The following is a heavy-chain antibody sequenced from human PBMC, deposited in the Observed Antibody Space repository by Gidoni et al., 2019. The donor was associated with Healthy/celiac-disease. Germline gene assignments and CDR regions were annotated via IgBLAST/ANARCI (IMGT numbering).Heavy chain of an antibody. J-gene: IGHJ4*02. Sequence: EVQLVESGGGLVQPGGSLRLSCAAAGCTFRSYWMSWVRQAPGKGMEWVANIKQDGSEKYYVDSVKGRFTISRDNAKNSLYLQMNSLRAEDTAVYYCARRVVPAAMVDYFDYWGQGTLVTVSS. CDR3: ARRVVPAAMVDYFDY. D-gene: IGHD2-2*01. CDR2: IKQDGSEK. CDR1: GCTFRSYW. V-gene: IGHV3-7*03.